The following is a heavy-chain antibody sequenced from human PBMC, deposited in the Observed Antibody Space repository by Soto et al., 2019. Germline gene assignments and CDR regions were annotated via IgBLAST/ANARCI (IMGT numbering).Heavy chain of an antibody. CDR2: ISYDGSDK. Sequence: QVQLVESGGGVVQTGRSVRLSCAASGFPFTSYGMHWVREGPDKGLEWVAIISYDGSDKYYADSVKGRFTISRDNSKNTLYLQMNSLRPEDTALYYCVGGQYYFDYRGQGTLVIVSS. CDR3: VGGQYYFDY. J-gene: IGHJ4*02. D-gene: IGHD3-10*01. CDR1: GFPFTSYG. V-gene: IGHV3-30*03.